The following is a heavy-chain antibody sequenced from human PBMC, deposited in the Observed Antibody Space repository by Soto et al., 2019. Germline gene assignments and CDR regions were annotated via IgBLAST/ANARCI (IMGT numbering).Heavy chain of an antibody. CDR2: ISSSGGST. Sequence: EVQLLESGGGLVQPGGSLRLSCAASGFTFSNYAMSWVRQAPGKGLEWVSSISSSGGSTYYADSVKGRFTISRDNSKNTLYLQMNSLRAEDTAVYYCAKGAGRDGYNVDYWGQGTLVTVSS. CDR1: GFTFSNYA. J-gene: IGHJ4*02. CDR3: AKGAGRDGYNVDY. D-gene: IGHD5-12*01. V-gene: IGHV3-23*01.